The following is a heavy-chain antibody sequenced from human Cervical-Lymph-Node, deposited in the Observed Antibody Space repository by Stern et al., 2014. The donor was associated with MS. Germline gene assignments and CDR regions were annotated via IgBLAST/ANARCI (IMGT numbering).Heavy chain of an antibody. D-gene: IGHD2-15*01. CDR2: IYYSGIT. CDR1: GGSISSGGYY. V-gene: IGHV4-31*11. Sequence: QMQLVQYGPGLVKPSVTLSLTCAVSGGSISSGGYYWSWIRQHPGKGLEWIGYIYYSGITYYNPSLKSRITISVDTSENQFSLNLNSVTAADTAVYYCARGQGFYFDYWGRGTLVTVSS. CDR3: ARGQGFYFDY. J-gene: IGHJ4*02.